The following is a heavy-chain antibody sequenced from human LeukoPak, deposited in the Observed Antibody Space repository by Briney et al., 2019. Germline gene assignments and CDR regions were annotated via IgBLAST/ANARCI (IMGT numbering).Heavy chain of an antibody. Sequence: GRSLRLSCAASGFTSSSYGMHWVRQAPGKGLEWVAVISYDGSNKYYADSVKGRFTISRDNSKNTLYLQMNSLRAEDTAVYYCAKVSLVRGVIEHFDYWGQGTLVTVSS. CDR1: GFTSSSYG. D-gene: IGHD3-10*01. CDR2: ISYDGSNK. CDR3: AKVSLVRGVIEHFDY. J-gene: IGHJ4*02. V-gene: IGHV3-30*18.